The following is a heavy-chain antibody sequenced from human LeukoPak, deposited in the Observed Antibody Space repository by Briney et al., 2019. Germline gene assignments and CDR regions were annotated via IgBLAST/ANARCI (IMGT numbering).Heavy chain of an antibody. Sequence: PGGSLRLSCAASGFTFSSYSMNWVRQAPGKGLEWVSSISSSSSYIYYADSVKGRFTIPRDNAKNSLYLQMNSLRAEDTAVYYCARDPPLPVTTDYFDYWGQGTLVTVSS. D-gene: IGHD4-17*01. CDR3: ARDPPLPVTTDYFDY. CDR2: ISSSSSYI. CDR1: GFTFSSYS. V-gene: IGHV3-21*01. J-gene: IGHJ4*02.